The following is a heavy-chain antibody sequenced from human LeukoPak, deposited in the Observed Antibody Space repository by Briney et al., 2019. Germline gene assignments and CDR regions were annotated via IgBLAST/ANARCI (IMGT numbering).Heavy chain of an antibody. CDR1: GFTFDDYA. V-gene: IGHV3-9*01. CDR2: ISWNSGSI. Sequence: PGRSLRLSCAASGFTFDDYAMHWVRQAPGKGLEWVSGISWNSGSIGYADSVKGRFTISRDNAKNSLYLQMNSLRAEDTALYYCASQLERRASYYYYGMDVWGQGTTVTVSS. CDR3: ASQLERRASYYYYGMDV. D-gene: IGHD1-1*01. J-gene: IGHJ6*02.